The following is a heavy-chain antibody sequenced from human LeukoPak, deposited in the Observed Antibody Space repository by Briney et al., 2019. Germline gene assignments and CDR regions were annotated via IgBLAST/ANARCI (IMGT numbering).Heavy chain of an antibody. CDR2: ISSSHSTI. Sequence: GGSLRLSCAASGFTFSSYEMNWVRQAPGKGLEWVSYISSSHSTISYADSVKGRFTISRGDAKNSLYLQMYSLRAEDTAIYYCARGVDTAMDTHFDYWGQGTLVTVSS. V-gene: IGHV3-48*03. CDR1: GFTFSSYE. D-gene: IGHD5-18*01. J-gene: IGHJ4*02. CDR3: ARGVDTAMDTHFDY.